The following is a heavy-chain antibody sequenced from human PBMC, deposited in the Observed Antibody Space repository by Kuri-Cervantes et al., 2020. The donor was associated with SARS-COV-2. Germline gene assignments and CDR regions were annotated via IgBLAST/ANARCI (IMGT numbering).Heavy chain of an antibody. D-gene: IGHD5-24*01. CDR2: INGSGAA. Sequence: SETLSLTCDVSGGSFTYYYWSWIRQPPGKGLELIGEINGSGAANYNPSLKSRVTISVDMSRNQYSLRLPSVNAADTAVYFCARGSVPHSPPMGYWGQGTLVTVSS. J-gene: IGHJ4*02. CDR3: ARGSVPHSPPMGY. V-gene: IGHV4-34*01. CDR1: GGSFTYYY.